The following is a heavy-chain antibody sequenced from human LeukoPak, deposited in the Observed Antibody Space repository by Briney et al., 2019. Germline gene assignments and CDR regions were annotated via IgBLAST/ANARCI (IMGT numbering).Heavy chain of an antibody. D-gene: IGHD6-19*01. Sequence: KPSETLSLTCTVSGGSISSSSYYWGWIRQPPRKGLEWVGSIYYSGSTYYNPSLKSRVTISVDTSKNQFSLKLSSVTAADTALYYCARGNIAVAGLFDYWGQGTLVTVSS. CDR2: IYYSGST. J-gene: IGHJ4*02. CDR3: ARGNIAVAGLFDY. CDR1: GGSISSSSYY. V-gene: IGHV4-39*07.